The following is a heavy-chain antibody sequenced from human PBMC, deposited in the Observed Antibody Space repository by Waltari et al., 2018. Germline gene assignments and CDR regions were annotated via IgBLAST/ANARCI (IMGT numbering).Heavy chain of an antibody. CDR2: MNPNSGNT. V-gene: IGHV1-8*01. D-gene: IGHD6-19*01. CDR1: GYTFTSYD. Sequence: QVQLVQSGAEVKKPGASVKVSCKASGYTFTSYDINWVRQATGQGLEWMGWMNPNSGNTGYAQKFQGRVTMTRNTSISTAYMELSSLRSEDTAVYYCARGPNLLPGIAVAAFDYWGQGTLVTVSS. CDR3: ARGPNLLPGIAVAAFDY. J-gene: IGHJ4*02.